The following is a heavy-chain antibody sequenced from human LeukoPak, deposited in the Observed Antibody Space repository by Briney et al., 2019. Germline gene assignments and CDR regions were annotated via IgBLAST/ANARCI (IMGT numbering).Heavy chain of an antibody. D-gene: IGHD2-2*02. CDR3: AGVPAAIGVLGYFDY. Sequence: SETLSLTCTVSGGSISSYYWSWIRQPAGKGLEWIGRIYTSGSTNYNPSLKNRVTMSVDTSKNQFSLKLSSVTAADTAVYYCAGVPAAIGVLGYFDYWGQGTLVTVSS. V-gene: IGHV4-4*07. CDR1: GGSISSYY. J-gene: IGHJ4*02. CDR2: IYTSGST.